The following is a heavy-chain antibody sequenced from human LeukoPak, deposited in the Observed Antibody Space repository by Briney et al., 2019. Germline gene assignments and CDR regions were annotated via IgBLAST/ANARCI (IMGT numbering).Heavy chain of an antibody. CDR2: IDKKDKGYATAT. CDR1: GFTFSGSA. D-gene: IGHD1-26*01. V-gene: IGHV3-73*01. J-gene: IGHJ5*02. CDR3: TRDSGTYNWFDP. Sequence: GGSLRLSCAASGFTFSGSAIHWVRQSSGKGLEWVGQIDKKDKGYATATAYAASVKGRFTISSDDSINTAYLQMKSLKTEDTALYYCTRDSGTYNWFDPWGQGTLVTVSS.